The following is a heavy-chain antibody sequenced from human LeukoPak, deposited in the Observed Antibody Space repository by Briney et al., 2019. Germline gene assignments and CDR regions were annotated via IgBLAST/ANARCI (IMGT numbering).Heavy chain of an antibody. CDR3: ATTTHSGSHDY. CDR1: GGSIGSSGYY. J-gene: IGHJ4*02. D-gene: IGHD1-26*01. Sequence: SETLSLTCTVSGGSIGSSGYYWGWIRQPPGKGLEWIGSITNSGSTYYNPSLTSRVTISVDTSKEQFSLRLSSVTAADTAVFYRATTTHSGSHDYWGQGILVTVSS. CDR2: ITNSGST. V-gene: IGHV4-39*01.